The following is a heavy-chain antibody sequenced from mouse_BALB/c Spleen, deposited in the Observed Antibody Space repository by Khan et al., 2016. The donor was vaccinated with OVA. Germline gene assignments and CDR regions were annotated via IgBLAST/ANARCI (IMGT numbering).Heavy chain of an antibody. D-gene: IGHD1-1*02. V-gene: IGHV3-2*02. Sequence: VQLKESGPGLVKPSQSLSLTCTVTGYSITSDYAWNWIRQFPGNKLEWMGFISYSGKTKYKPSLKSRFSFTRDTSKNQFFLQLNSVTTEDTATYYCARDYGGDFDYWGQGTSLTVSA. CDR2: ISYSGKT. J-gene: IGHJ2*02. CDR1: GYSITSDYA. CDR3: ARDYGGDFDY.